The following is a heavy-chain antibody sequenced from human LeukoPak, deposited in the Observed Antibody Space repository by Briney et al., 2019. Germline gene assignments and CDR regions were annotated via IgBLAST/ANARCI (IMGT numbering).Heavy chain of an antibody. CDR3: ARHPRYCTDTTCHVPDAFDV. J-gene: IGHJ3*01. CDR2: ISVKNGNT. CDR1: GYTFTNYD. D-gene: IGHD2-2*01. Sequence: GAAVKVSCKTSGYTFTNYDISWVRQAPGQGLEWMGWISVKNGNTKYAQKFQGRVTMTTDTSTSTAFMELRGLGPDDTAIYYCARHPRYCTDTTCHVPDAFDVWGQGTMVAVSS. V-gene: IGHV1-18*01.